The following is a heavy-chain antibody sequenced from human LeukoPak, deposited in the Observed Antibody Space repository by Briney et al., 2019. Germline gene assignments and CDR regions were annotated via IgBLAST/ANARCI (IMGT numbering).Heavy chain of an antibody. Sequence: SVKVSCKASGGTFSSYAISWVRQAPGQGLEWMGGIIPIFGTANYAQKFQGRVTITADKSTSTAYMELSSLRSEDTAVYFCARHECGGDCYYWFDPWGQGTLVTVSS. CDR2: IIPIFGTA. V-gene: IGHV1-69*06. D-gene: IGHD2-21*02. CDR3: ARHECGGDCYYWFDP. J-gene: IGHJ5*02. CDR1: GGTFSSYA.